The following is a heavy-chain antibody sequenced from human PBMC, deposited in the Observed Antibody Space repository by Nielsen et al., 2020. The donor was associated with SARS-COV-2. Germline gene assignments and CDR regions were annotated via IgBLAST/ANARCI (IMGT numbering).Heavy chain of an antibody. D-gene: IGHD2-15*01. CDR3: AREEGILYLDV. V-gene: IGHV1-18*01. CDR1: GYTFTSYD. CDR2: MNPNSGNT. J-gene: IGHJ6*02. Sequence: ASVKVSCKASGYTFTSYDINWVRQATGQGLEWMGWMNPNSGNTNYAQKLQGRVTMTTDTSTSTAYMELRSLRSDDTAVYYCAREEGILYLDVWGQGTTVTVSS.